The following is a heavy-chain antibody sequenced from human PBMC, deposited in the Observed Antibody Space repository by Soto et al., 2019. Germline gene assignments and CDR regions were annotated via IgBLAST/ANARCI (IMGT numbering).Heavy chain of an antibody. Sequence: PGESLKISFKGSGYSFTSYWIGWVRQMPVKGLEWMGIIYPGDSDTRYSPSFQGQVTISAHKSISTAYLQWSSLKASDNAMYYCSRAIERQTNDAFDIWCQGTIV. V-gene: IGHV5-51*01. CDR2: IYPGDSDT. CDR1: GYSFTSYW. D-gene: IGHD2-21*01. J-gene: IGHJ3*02. CDR3: SRAIERQTNDAFDI.